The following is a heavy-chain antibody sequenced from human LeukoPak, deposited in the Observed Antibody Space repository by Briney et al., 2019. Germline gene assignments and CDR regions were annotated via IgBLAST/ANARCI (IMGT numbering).Heavy chain of an antibody. CDR2: INEDGSTI. CDR1: GFTLSSYW. J-gene: IGHJ4*02. V-gene: IGHV3-74*01. CDR3: VKDLVGADEF. D-gene: IGHD1-26*01. Sequence: PGGSLRLSCAASGFTLSSYWMHWVRQAPGKGLVWVSRINEDGSTINYADSVRGRLTISRDIAKNTLYLQMNSLRPEDTAVYYCVKDLVGADEFWGQGTLVTVSS.